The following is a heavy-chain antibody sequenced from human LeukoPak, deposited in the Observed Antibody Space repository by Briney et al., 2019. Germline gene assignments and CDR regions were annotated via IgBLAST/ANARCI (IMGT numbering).Heavy chain of an antibody. V-gene: IGHV4-59*01. D-gene: IGHD1-26*01. CDR3: ARSRYSGSYADFDY. CDR2: IYYSGST. CDR1: GGSISSYY. Sequence: SETLSLTCTVSGGSISSYYWSWIRQPPGKGLEWIGYIYYSGSTNYNPSLKSRVTISVDTSKNQFSLKLSSVTAADTAVYYCARSRYSGSYADFDYWGQGTLVTVSS. J-gene: IGHJ4*02.